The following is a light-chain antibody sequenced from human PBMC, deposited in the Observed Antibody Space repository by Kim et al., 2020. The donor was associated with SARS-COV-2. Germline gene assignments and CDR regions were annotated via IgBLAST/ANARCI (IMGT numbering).Light chain of an antibody. CDR2: AAS. CDR1: QSISSY. Sequence: DIQMTQSPSSLSASVGDRVTITCRASQSISSYLNWYQQKPGKAPKLLIYAASSLQSGVPSRFSGSGSGTDFTLTISSLQPEDFVAYYCQQSYSTPPYTFGQGTKLEL. CDR3: QQSYSTPPYT. J-gene: IGKJ2*01. V-gene: IGKV1-39*01.